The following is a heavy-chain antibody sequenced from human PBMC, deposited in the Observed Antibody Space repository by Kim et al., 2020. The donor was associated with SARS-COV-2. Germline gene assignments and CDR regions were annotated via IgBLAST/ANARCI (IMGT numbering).Heavy chain of an antibody. D-gene: IGHD2-21*02. J-gene: IGHJ3*02. CDR1: GYSFTTYW. CDR3: ARRAHIVVVTTPPLDAFDI. V-gene: IGHV5-51*01. Sequence: GESLKISCKASGYSFTTYWIGWVRQMPGKGLEWMGIIYPYDSDTRYSPSFQGQVTISADKSINTAYLQWSSLKASDNAVYYCARRAHIVVVTTPPLDAFDIWGQGTMVTVSS. CDR2: IYPYDSDT.